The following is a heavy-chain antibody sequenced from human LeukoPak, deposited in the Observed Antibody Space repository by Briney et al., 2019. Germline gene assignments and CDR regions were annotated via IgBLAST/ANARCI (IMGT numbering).Heavy chain of an antibody. CDR2: INPNSGGT. CDR1: GYTFTGFY. D-gene: IGHD3-10*01. V-gene: IGHV1-2*02. J-gene: IGHJ5*02. Sequence: ASVRVSCKASGYTFTGFYMHWVRQAPGQGLEWMGWINPNSGGTNYAQKFQGRVTMTRDTSISTAYMELSGLRSDDTAVYYCARDLKTMVRGVMWFDPWGQGTLVTVSS. CDR3: ARDLKTMVRGVMWFDP.